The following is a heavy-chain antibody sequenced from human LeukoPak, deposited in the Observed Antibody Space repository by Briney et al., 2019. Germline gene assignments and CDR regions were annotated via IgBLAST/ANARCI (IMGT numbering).Heavy chain of an antibody. CDR1: GGSISSYY. CDR2: MYYRGNT. J-gene: IGHJ4*02. V-gene: IGHV4-59*12. D-gene: IGHD3-10*01. Sequence: SETLSLTCTVSGGSISSYYWSWIRQPPGKGLEWIGYMYYRGNTNYDPSLKSRVTISIDTPNNQFSLKLSSVTAADTAVYYCARRRALYYYGSGANWYFDYWGQGTLVTVSS. CDR3: ARRRALYYYGSGANWYFDY.